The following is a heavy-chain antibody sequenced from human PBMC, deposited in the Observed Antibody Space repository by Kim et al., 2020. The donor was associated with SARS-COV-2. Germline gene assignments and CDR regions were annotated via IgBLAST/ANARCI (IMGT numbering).Heavy chain of an antibody. J-gene: IGHJ2*01. D-gene: IGHD3-22*01. CDR1: GASIISGTYH. Sequence: SETLSLTCTVSGASIISGTYHWTWIRHHPGKGLEWIGYIYYNGTTFYNPSLKSRVTMSIDTSKNQFSMKMKSVTAADTAIYFCARVGRSGDSVGYYYIYWFFYLWGRGTLVSVSS. CDR3: ARVGRSGDSVGYYYIYWFFYL. CDR2: IYYNGTT. V-gene: IGHV4-31*03.